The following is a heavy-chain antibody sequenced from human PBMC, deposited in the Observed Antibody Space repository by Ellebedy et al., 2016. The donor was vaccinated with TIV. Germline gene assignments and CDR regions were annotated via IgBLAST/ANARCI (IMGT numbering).Heavy chain of an antibody. CDR2: INSDGSST. J-gene: IGHJ2*01. CDR3: ASLYGGRYHDIDWCFDL. Sequence: PGGSLRLSCAASGFTFNHCWMHWVRQVPGKGLEWISRINSDGSSTTYAESVEGRFSISRDNAKNTVFLQMNSLRAEDTAVDYCASLYGGRYHDIDWCFDLWGRGTLVTVSS. V-gene: IGHV3-74*01. D-gene: IGHD1-26*01. CDR1: GFTFNHCW.